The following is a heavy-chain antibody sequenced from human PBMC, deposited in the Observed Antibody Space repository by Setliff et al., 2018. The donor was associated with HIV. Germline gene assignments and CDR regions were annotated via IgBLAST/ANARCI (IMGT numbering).Heavy chain of an antibody. D-gene: IGHD1-26*01. CDR3: ATDCAVVGGTGSLDS. J-gene: IGHJ4*02. CDR1: GFTFSTYW. Sequence: GESLKISCAASGFTFSTYWMSWVCQAPGKGLEWVANIKQDGSEKNYMDSVKGRFTISRDNAKNSLYLQMNSLRVEDTAVYYCATDCAVVGGTGSLDSRGQGTLVTVSS. V-gene: IGHV3-7*05. CDR2: IKQDGSEK.